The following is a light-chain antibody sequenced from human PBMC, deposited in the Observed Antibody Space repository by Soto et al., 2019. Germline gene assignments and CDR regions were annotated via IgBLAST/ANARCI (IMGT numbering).Light chain of an antibody. CDR1: QSISSW. CDR3: QQYNSYSPRYT. V-gene: IGKV1-5*03. J-gene: IGKJ2*01. Sequence: DIQMTQSPSTLSASVGDRVTITCRASQSISSWLAWYQQKPGKAPKLLIYKASSLESGVPSRFSGSGSGTEFTLTISSLQPDDVATYYCQQYNSYSPRYTFGQETKLEIK. CDR2: KAS.